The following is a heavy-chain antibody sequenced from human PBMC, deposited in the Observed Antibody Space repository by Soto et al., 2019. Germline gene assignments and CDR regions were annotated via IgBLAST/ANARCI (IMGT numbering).Heavy chain of an antibody. V-gene: IGHV3-74*01. CDR2: INSDGSST. Sequence: EVQLVESGGGLVQPGGSLRLSCAASGFTFSSYWMHWVRQAPGKGLVWVSRINSDGSSTTYADSVKGRFTISRDNAKNXRDLQLSSLRAEDTAVYYCARDQGYCRGGSCYAAGYWGQGTLVTVSS. CDR1: GFTFSSYW. D-gene: IGHD2-15*01. CDR3: ARDQGYCRGGSCYAAGY. J-gene: IGHJ4*02.